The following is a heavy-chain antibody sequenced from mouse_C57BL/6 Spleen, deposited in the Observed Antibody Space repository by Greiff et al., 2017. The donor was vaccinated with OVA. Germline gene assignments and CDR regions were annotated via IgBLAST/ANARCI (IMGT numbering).Heavy chain of an antibody. CDR2: ISSGSSTI. V-gene: IGHV5-17*01. Sequence: EVQGVESGGGLVKPGGSLKLSCAVSGFTFSDYGMHWVRQAPEKGLEWVAYISSGSSTIYYADTVKGRFTISRDNAKNTLFLQMTSLRSEDTAMYYCARPGFANWGQGTLVTVSA. CDR3: ARPGFAN. CDR1: GFTFSDYG. J-gene: IGHJ3*01.